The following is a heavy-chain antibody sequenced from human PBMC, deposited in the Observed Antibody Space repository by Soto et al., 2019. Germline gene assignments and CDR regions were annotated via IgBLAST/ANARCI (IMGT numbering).Heavy chain of an antibody. V-gene: IGHV4-34*01. J-gene: IGHJ3*02. D-gene: IGHD2-8*01. Sequence: SETLSLTCAVYGGSFSGYYWSWIRQPPGKGLEWIGEINHSGSTNYNPSLKSRVTISVDTSKNQFSLKLSSVTAADTAVYYCARGEVLMVYAKAFDIWGQGTMVTVSS. CDR2: INHSGST. CDR1: GGSFSGYY. CDR3: ARGEVLMVYAKAFDI.